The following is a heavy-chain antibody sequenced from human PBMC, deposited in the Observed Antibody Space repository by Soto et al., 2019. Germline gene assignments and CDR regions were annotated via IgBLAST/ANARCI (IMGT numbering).Heavy chain of an antibody. CDR1: GFTFSSYG. D-gene: IGHD3-10*01. Sequence: QVQLVESGGGVVQPGRSLRLSCAASGFTFSSYGMHWVRQAPGKGLEWVAVISYDGSNKFYADSVKGRFTISRDNSKNPMYLLMNSLRAEDTAVYYCAKDGLWFGEFADYYGMDVWGQGTTVTVSS. CDR3: AKDGLWFGEFADYYGMDV. CDR2: ISYDGSNK. V-gene: IGHV3-30*18. J-gene: IGHJ6*02.